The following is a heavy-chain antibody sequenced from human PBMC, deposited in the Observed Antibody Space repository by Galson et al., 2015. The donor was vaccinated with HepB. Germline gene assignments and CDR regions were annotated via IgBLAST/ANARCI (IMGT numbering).Heavy chain of an antibody. D-gene: IGHD6-6*01. J-gene: IGHJ4*02. CDR3: ARGAKYSLDYYFDY. CDR1: GFTFSDYS. Sequence: SLRLSCAASGFTFSDYSMNWVHQAPGKGLEWVSSVSSTSSYTYYVDAVKGRFTISRDNANNSVFLQMNSLRAEDTAVYYCARGAKYSLDYYFDYWGQGTLVTVSS. V-gene: IGHV3-21*01. CDR2: VSSTSSYT.